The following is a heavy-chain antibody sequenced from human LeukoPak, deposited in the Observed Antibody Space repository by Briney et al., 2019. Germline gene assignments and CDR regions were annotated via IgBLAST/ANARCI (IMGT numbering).Heavy chain of an antibody. CDR1: GFIFNNYA. CDR2: ISWNSGSI. J-gene: IGHJ4*02. CDR3: ARDVSSSWYWDY. V-gene: IGHV3-9*01. D-gene: IGHD6-13*01. Sequence: GGSLRLSCAGSGFIFNNYAMHWVRQPPGKGLEWVSGISWNSGSIDYADSVKGRFTISRDNAKNSLYLQMNSLRVEDTAVYYCARDVSSSWYWDYWGQGTLVTVSS.